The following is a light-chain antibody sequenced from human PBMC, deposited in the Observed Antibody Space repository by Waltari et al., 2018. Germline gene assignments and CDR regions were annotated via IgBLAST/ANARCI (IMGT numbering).Light chain of an antibody. CDR1: TSDIGGYNL. V-gene: IGLV2-23*02. J-gene: IGLJ3*02. CDR3: CSHAGSAISL. Sequence: QSALTQTASVSGSPGQAITISCTGTTSDIGGYNLVSWYQQHPGKAPTLIIYDVNKRPSGVSNRFSGSKSGNTAFLTISGLQSEDEADYYCCSHAGSAISLFGGGTKVTVL. CDR2: DVN.